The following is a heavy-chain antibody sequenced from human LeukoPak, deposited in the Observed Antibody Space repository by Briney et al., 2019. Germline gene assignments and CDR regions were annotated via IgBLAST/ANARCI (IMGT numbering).Heavy chain of an antibody. CDR1: GGSISSYY. J-gene: IGHJ4*02. V-gene: IGHV4-59*01. D-gene: IGHD6-19*01. CDR3: ARDDPSYSSGFDY. Sequence: SDTLSLTCTVSGGSISSYYWSWIRQPPGKGLQWIGYIYYSGSTNNNPSLKSRVTISVDTSKNQFSLKLSSVTAADTAVYYCARDDPSYSSGFDYWGQGTLVTVSS. CDR2: IYYSGST.